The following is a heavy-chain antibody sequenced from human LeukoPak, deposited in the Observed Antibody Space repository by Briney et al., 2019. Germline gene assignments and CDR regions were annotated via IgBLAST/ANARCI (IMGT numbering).Heavy chain of an antibody. V-gene: IGHV4-34*01. D-gene: IGHD5-24*01. CDR1: GGSCNDYY. J-gene: IGHJ5*02. CDR2: IHPHGIF. CDR3: ARGRDRSKAGDL. Sequence: ASETLSLTCAVHGGSCNDYYCSWIRQPPGKGLEWIGEIHPHGIFYYNSSLVSRVTISIDTSKTQFSLRLTSGTAADTAFYYCARGRDRSKAGDLWGQGSLVTVSS.